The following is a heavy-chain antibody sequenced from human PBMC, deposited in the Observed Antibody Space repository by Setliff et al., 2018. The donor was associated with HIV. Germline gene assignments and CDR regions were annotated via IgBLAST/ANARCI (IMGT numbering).Heavy chain of an antibody. Sequence: SETLSLTCTVSGDFISSDYYWGWIRQPPGKGLEWIGHIYTGGNANYNPSLQSRVTISVDTSKNQFSLMLGSMTAADTAVYYCARERLSRLGFDYWGQGTLVTVSS. CDR2: IYTGGNA. J-gene: IGHJ4*02. D-gene: IGHD1-1*01. V-gene: IGHV4-38-2*02. CDR3: ARERLSRLGFDY. CDR1: GDFISSDYY.